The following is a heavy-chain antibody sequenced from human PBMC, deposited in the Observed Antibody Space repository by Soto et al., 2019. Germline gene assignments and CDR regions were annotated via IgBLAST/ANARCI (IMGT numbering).Heavy chain of an antibody. D-gene: IGHD3-10*01. J-gene: IGHJ4*02. CDR2: ILHDGSNK. CDR3: ARDLMVRGVIIKPLDY. Sequence: PGGSLRLSCAVSGFTFGHYAMHWVRQAPGKGLEWVALILHDGSNKYYGDSVKGRFTISRDNSNNTLYLQVNSLRAEDTAVYYCARDLMVRGVIIKPLDYWGQGTLVTVSS. CDR1: GFTFGHYA. V-gene: IGHV3-30-3*01.